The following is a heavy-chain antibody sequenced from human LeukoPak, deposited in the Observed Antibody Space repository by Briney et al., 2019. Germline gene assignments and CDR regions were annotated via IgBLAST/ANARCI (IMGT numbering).Heavy chain of an antibody. V-gene: IGHV1-18*01. D-gene: IGHD3-10*01. J-gene: IGHJ6*02. CDR3: AREGPVDARYYGSLDV. Sequence: GASVKVSCKASGYTFTSYGISWVRQAPGQGLEWMGWISAYNGNTNYAQKLQGRVTMTTDTSTSTAYMELRSLRSDDTAVYYCAREGPVDARYYGSLDVWGQGTTVTVSS. CDR2: ISAYNGNT. CDR1: GYTFTSYG.